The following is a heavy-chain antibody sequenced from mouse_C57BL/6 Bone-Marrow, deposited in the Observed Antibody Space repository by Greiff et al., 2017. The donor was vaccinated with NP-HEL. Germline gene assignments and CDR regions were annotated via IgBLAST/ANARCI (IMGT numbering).Heavy chain of an antibody. CDR2: IYPRSGNT. Sequence: QVQLKESGAELARPGASVKLSCKASGYTFTSYGISWVKQRTGQGLEWIGEIYPRSGNTYYNEKFKGKATLTADKSSSTAYMELRSLTSEDSAVYFCARWDYYGSRGAMDYWGQGTSVTVSS. V-gene: IGHV1-81*01. D-gene: IGHD1-1*01. CDR3: ARWDYYGSRGAMDY. J-gene: IGHJ4*01. CDR1: GYTFTSYG.